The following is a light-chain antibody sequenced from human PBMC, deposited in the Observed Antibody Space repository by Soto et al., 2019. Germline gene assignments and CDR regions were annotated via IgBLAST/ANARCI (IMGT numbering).Light chain of an antibody. V-gene: IGKV3-20*01. CDR1: QSITNNF. CDR3: HQYGSSPRT. Sequence: DIVLTQSPGTLSLSPGERATLSCRASQSITNNFLAWYQQKPGQAPRLLIYGASYRATGIPDRFSGSGSGTDFTLTISRVEPEDFAVYYCHQYGSSPRTFGQGTKVEIK. CDR2: GAS. J-gene: IGKJ1*01.